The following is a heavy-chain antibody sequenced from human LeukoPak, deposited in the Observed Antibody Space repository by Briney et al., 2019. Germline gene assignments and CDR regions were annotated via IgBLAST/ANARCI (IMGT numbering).Heavy chain of an antibody. CDR1: GYTFTNYG. J-gene: IGHJ4*02. V-gene: IGHV1-18*01. Sequence: ASVQVPCKASGYTFTNYGITWMRQAPGQGLEWMGWINTYNGNTNYAQKLQGRVTITTDPSTSTAYMELRSLRSDDTAVFYCARDLVDGVGAPGAYWGQGALVTVSS. CDR2: INTYNGNT. D-gene: IGHD1-26*01. CDR3: ARDLVDGVGAPGAY.